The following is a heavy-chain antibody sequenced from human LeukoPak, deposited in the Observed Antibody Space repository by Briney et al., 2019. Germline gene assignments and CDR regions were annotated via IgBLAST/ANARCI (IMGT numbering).Heavy chain of an antibody. CDR1: GFTFSNYA. J-gene: IGHJ5*02. D-gene: IGHD3-10*01. CDR3: AKDARVLLWFGESAVWFDP. Sequence: PGGSLRLSCAASGFTFSNYAMRWVRQAPGKGLEWVSAISGSGGSTYYADSVKGRFTISRDNSKNTLYLQMNSLRAEDTAVYYCAKDARVLLWFGESAVWFDPWGQGTLVTVSS. CDR2: ISGSGGST. V-gene: IGHV3-23*01.